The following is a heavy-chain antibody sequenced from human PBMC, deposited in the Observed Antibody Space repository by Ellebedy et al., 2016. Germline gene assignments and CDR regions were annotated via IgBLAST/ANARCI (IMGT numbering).Heavy chain of an antibody. V-gene: IGHV3-30-3*01. CDR2: ISYDGSNK. Sequence: GESLKISXAASGFTFSSYAMHWVRQAPGKGLEWVAVISYDGSNKYYADSVKGRFTISRDNSKNTLYLQMNSLRAEDTAVYYCARDNQRDYYDSSGYYSPYYYYGMDVWGQGTTVTVSS. CDR3: ARDNQRDYYDSSGYYSPYYYYGMDV. D-gene: IGHD3-22*01. J-gene: IGHJ6*02. CDR1: GFTFSSYA.